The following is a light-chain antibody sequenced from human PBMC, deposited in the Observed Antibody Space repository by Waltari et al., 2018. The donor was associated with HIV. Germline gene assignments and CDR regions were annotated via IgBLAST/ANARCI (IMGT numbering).Light chain of an antibody. CDR1: SSDIGSFYY. CDR3: CSYSDSGTIL. J-gene: IGLJ2*01. V-gene: IGLV2-14*03. CDR2: DVT. Sequence: SALTQPASASGSPGPSITISCLGASSDIGSFYYVSWYQQHPDKAPNLILYDVTYRPSGVSGRFSGARSGSMASLTISGLQPEDEADYFCCSYSDSGTILFGGGTRVTVL.